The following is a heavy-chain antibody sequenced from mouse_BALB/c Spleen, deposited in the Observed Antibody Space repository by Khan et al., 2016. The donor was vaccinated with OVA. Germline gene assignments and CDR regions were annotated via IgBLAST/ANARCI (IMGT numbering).Heavy chain of an antibody. Sequence: VQLQESGAELVKPGASVKLSCKASGYAFTNYQMYWVKQRPGQGLEWIGEINPSNGGTNFNEKFKSKATLTVDKSSSTAYMQLSSLTSEDSAVHYCTRGGYGGFAYWGQGTLVTVSA. D-gene: IGHD3-1*01. V-gene: IGHV1S81*02. CDR2: INPSNGGT. CDR1: GYAFTNYQ. CDR3: TRGGYGGFAY. J-gene: IGHJ3*01.